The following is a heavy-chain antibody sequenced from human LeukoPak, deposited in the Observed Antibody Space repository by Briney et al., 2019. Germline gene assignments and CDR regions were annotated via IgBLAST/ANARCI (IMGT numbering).Heavy chain of an antibody. D-gene: IGHD6-19*01. CDR2: IKSDGSEE. CDR1: GFPFEIYW. Sequence: GGSLRLSCVASGFPFEIYWMSWVRQGPGKGLEWVANIKSDGSEEYYADSVKGRLTVSRDNAKNSLFLQVNSLRVEDTAVYYCAKEKTVAGWYFDLWGRGTLVTVSS. CDR3: AKEKTVAGWYFDL. J-gene: IGHJ2*01. V-gene: IGHV3-7*01.